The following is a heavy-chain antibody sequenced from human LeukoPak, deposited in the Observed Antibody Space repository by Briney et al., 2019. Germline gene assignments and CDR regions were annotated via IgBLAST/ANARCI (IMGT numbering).Heavy chain of an antibody. D-gene: IGHD5-18*01. CDR3: ARGRNGEDGYGYGYDY. CDR2: IIPIFGTA. Sequence: VASVKVSCKASGGTFSSYAISWVRQAPGQGLEWMGGIIPIFGTANYAQKFQGRVTITTDESTSTAYMELSSLRSEDTAVYYCARGRNGEDGYGYGYDYWGQGTLVTVSS. CDR1: GGTFSSYA. V-gene: IGHV1-69*05. J-gene: IGHJ4*02.